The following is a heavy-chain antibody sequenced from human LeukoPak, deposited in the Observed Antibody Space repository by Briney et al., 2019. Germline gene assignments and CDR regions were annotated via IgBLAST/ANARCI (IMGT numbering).Heavy chain of an antibody. CDR3: ARGDGYGFSYYFDY. CDR2: IYLNSGGT. CDR1: VYRFTVYY. Sequence: GASVTVSFTCSVYRFTVYYYYWLWLPPAQGLEWMGWIYLNSGGTNYAQKFQGRVTVTRDTSISTAYMELSRLRSDDTAVYYCARGDGYGFSYYFDYWGQGTLVTVSS. D-gene: IGHD5-24*01. V-gene: IGHV1-2*02. J-gene: IGHJ4*02.